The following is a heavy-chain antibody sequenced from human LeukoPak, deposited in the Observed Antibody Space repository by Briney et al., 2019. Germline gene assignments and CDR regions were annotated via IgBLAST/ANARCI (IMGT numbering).Heavy chain of an antibody. J-gene: IGHJ3*02. V-gene: IGHV3-66*01. D-gene: IGHD1-26*01. CDR1: GFTFSSYA. Sequence: GGSLRLSCAASGFTFSSYAMSWVRQAPGKGLEWVSVIYSGGSTYYADSVKGRFTISRDNSKNTLYLQMNSLRAEDTAVYYCARDSGYYDSAFDIWGQGTMVTVSS. CDR3: ARDSGYYDSAFDI. CDR2: IYSGGST.